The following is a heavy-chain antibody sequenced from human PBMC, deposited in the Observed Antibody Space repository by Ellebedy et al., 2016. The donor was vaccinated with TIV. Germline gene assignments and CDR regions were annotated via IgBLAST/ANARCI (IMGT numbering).Heavy chain of an antibody. CDR1: GYTFTGYY. J-gene: IGHJ4*02. CDR2: ISAYNGNT. D-gene: IGHD5-12*01. Sequence: ASVKVSCKASGYTFTGYYMHWVRQAPGQGLEWMGWISAYNGNTNYAQKLQGRVTMTTDTSTSTAYMELRSLRSDDTAVYYCARIGPSPGGAWGVATTHFDYWGQGTLVTVSS. V-gene: IGHV1-18*04. CDR3: ARIGPSPGGAWGVATTHFDY.